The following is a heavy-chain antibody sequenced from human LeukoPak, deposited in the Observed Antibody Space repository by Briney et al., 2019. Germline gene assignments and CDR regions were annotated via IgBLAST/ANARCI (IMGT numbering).Heavy chain of an antibody. J-gene: IGHJ4*02. V-gene: IGHV4-39*07. CDR2: IYYSGNT. CDR1: GGSISNYY. Sequence: SETLSLTCTVSGGSISNYYWGWIRQAPGKGLEWIGSIYYSGNTYYNSSLKSRVTISVDTSKNQFSLKLSSVTAADTAVYYCARVNLDTALDYWGQGTLVTVSS. CDR3: ARVNLDTALDY. D-gene: IGHD5-18*01.